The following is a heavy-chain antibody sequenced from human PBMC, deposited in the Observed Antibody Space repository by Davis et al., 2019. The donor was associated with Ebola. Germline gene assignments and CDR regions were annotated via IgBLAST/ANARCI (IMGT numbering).Heavy chain of an antibody. V-gene: IGHV4-39*07. CDR1: GGSISSSSYY. J-gene: IGHJ6*04. CDR3: ARDSSSAGGMDV. CDR2: IYYSGIT. Sequence: MPSETLSLTCTVSGGSISSSSYYWGWIRQPPRKGLEWIGSIYYSGITYYNPSLKSRVTISVDTSKNQFSLEVSSVTAADTAVYYCARDSSSAGGMDVWGKGTTVTVSS.